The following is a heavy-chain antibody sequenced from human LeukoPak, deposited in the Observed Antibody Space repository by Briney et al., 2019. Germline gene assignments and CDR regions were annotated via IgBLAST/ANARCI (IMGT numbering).Heavy chain of an antibody. V-gene: IGHV3-23*01. Sequence: GGSLRLSCAASGFTFSSYSMNWVRQAPGKGLEWVSPISGSGGSTYYADSVKGRFTISRDNSKNTLYLQMNSLRAEDTAVYYCAKGARRGYGGNRDPIDFDYWGQGTLVTVSS. CDR1: GFTFSSYS. D-gene: IGHD4-23*01. CDR3: AKGARRGYGGNRDPIDFDY. CDR2: ISGSGGST. J-gene: IGHJ4*02.